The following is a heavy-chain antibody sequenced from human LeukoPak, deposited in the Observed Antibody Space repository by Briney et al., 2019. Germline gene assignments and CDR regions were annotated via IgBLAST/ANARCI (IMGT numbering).Heavy chain of an antibody. CDR1: GFTFSSYM. J-gene: IGHJ6*03. D-gene: IGHD3-10*01. CDR3: ARSGYYYYYYMDV. Sequence: GSLRLSCAASGFTFSSYMMNWVRQPPGKGLEWIGEINHSGSTNYNPSLKSRVTISVDTSKNQFSLKLSSVTAADTAVYYCARSGYYYYYYMDVWGKGTTVTVSS. V-gene: IGHV4-34*01. CDR2: INHSGST.